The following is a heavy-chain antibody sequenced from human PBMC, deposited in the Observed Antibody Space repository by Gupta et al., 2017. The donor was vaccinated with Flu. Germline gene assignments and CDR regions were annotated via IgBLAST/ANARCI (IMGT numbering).Heavy chain of an antibody. CDR1: GGSFSGHY. Sequence: YGGSFSGHYWSWIRQSPGKGLEWIGEIHQSGDTNYNPSLKSRVTISLDTSKSQFSLSLSSVTAADTAVYYCARVGLAACGSNWFDPWGQGTLVTVSS. V-gene: IGHV4-34*01. CDR3: ARVGLAACGSNWFDP. D-gene: IGHD6-13*01. CDR2: IHQSGDT. J-gene: IGHJ5*02.